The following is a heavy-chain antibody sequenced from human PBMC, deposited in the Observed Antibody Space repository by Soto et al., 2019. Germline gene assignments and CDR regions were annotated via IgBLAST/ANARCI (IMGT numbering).Heavy chain of an antibody. CDR2: ISSSGSTI. D-gene: IGHD7-27*01. Sequence: GGSLRLSCAASGFTFSSYEMNWVRQAPGKGLEWVSYISSSGSTIYYADSVKGRFTISRDNAKNSLYLQMNSLRAEDTAVYYCARDRGNWANYYYYGMDVWGQGTTVTSP. CDR1: GFTFSSYE. V-gene: IGHV3-48*03. CDR3: ARDRGNWANYYYYGMDV. J-gene: IGHJ6*02.